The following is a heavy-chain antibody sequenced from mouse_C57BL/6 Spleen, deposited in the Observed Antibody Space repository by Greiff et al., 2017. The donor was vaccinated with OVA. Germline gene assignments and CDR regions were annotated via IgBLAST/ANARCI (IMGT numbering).Heavy chain of an antibody. CDR3: ARWGMVTTTVVPSWFAY. D-gene: IGHD2-1*01. Sequence: QVQLKESDAELVKPGASVKISCKVSGYTFTDHTIHWMKQRPEQGLEWIGYIYPRDGSTKYNEKFKGKATLTADKSSSTAYMQLNSLTSEDSAVYFCARWGMVTTTVVPSWFAYWGQGTLVTVSA. V-gene: IGHV1-78*01. CDR1: GYTFTDHT. J-gene: IGHJ3*01. CDR2: IYPRDGST.